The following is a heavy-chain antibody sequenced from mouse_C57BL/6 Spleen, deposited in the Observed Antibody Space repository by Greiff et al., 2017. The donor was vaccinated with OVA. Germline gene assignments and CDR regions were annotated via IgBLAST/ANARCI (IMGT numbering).Heavy chain of an antibody. CDR2: IDPEDGET. CDR1: GFNIKDYY. D-gene: IGHD1-1*01. V-gene: IGHV14-2*01. CDR3: ASPSFYYGSSRLYFDV. J-gene: IGHJ1*03. Sequence: EVKLEESGAELVKPGASVKLSCTASGFNIKDYYMHWVKQRTEQGLEWIGRIDPEDGETKYAPKFQGKATITADTSSNTAYLQLSSLTSEDTAVYYCASPSFYYGSSRLYFDVWGTGTTVTVSS.